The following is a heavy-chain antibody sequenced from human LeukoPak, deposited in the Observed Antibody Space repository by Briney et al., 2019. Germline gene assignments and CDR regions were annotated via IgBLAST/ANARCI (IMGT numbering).Heavy chain of an antibody. CDR1: GGSISSANYY. V-gene: IGHV4-31*03. CDR2: IYYSGST. D-gene: IGHD2-21*02. Sequence: SETLSLTCTVSGGSISSANYYWSWIRQHPGKGLEWIGYIYYSGSTYYNPSLKSRVTISVDTSKNQFSLKLSSVTAADTAVYYCARDITAYCGGDCYSAWFDPWGQGTLVTVSS. J-gene: IGHJ5*02. CDR3: ARDITAYCGGDCYSAWFDP.